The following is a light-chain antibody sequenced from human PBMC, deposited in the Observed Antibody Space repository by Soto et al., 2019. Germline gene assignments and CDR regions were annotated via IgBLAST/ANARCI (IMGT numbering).Light chain of an antibody. CDR2: GNN. CDR3: SSYGGTNSLKV. Sequence: QPVLTQPPSASGTPGQRVTISCSGSSSNVGTNTVHWYQHLPGTAPKLLIYGNNQRPSGVPDRFSGSKSGNTASLTVSGLQAEDEADYYCSSYGGTNSLKVFGGGTKLTVL. V-gene: IGLV1-44*01. CDR1: SSNVGTNT. J-gene: IGLJ2*01.